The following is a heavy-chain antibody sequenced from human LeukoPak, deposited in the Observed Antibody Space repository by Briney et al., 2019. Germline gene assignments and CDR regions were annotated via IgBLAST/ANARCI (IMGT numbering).Heavy chain of an antibody. J-gene: IGHJ4*02. CDR1: GFSLTTSGVG. Sequence: ESGPTLVNPAQTLTLTCTFSGFSLTTSGVGVGWVRQPPGKALEWLALIYWDDDKGYNPSLKSRLAITGDTSKNLVVLIMTNMDPVDTATYYCVHSSRSYFDQNGSPYYFDFWGQGSLVAVSS. CDR3: VHSSRSYFDQNGSPYYFDF. V-gene: IGHV2-5*02. CDR2: IYWDDDK. D-gene: IGHD3-9*01.